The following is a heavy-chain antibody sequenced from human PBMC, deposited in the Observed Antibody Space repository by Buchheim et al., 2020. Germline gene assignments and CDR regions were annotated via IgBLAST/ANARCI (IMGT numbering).Heavy chain of an antibody. CDR2: LNPNSGNT. V-gene: IGHV1-8*01. CDR1: GYTFTSYD. J-gene: IGHJ4*02. D-gene: IGHD3-22*01. Sequence: QAQLVQSRAEVKKSGASVKVSCKASGYTFTSYDINWVRQATGQGLEWMGWLNPNSGNTGYAQKFQGRVTMTRNTSTSTAYMELSSLRSEDTAVYYCARALDSYYYDSSLYFDYWGQGTL. CDR3: ARALDSYYYDSSLYFDY.